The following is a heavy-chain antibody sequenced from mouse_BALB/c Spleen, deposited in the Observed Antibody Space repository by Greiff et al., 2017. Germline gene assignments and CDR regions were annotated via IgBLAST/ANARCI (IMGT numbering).Heavy chain of an antibody. J-gene: IGHJ2*01. CDR2: ISYSGST. Sequence: EVQLVESGPGLVKPSQSLSLTCTVTGYSITSDYAWNWIRQFPGNKLEWMGYISYSGSTSYNPSLKSRISITRDTSKNQFFLQLNSVTTEDTATYYCARGDYGNSYYFDYWGQGTTLTVSS. CDR1: GYSITSDYA. V-gene: IGHV3-2*02. D-gene: IGHD2-1*01. CDR3: ARGDYGNSYYFDY.